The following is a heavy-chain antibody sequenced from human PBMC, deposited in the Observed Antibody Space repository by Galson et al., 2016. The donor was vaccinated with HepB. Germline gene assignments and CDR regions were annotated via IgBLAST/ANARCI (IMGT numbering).Heavy chain of an antibody. Sequence: SVKVSCKASGYTFITYYMHWVRQAPGQGPERMGIINPSGGDATYAQRFQGRLTLTRDSSTSTFYMELSSLSFEDTAVYYCARESGAYYIHSDYWGQGTLVTVSS. D-gene: IGHD1-26*01. CDR3: ARESGAYYIHSDY. J-gene: IGHJ4*02. CDR1: GYTFITYY. V-gene: IGHV1-46*01. CDR2: INPSGGDA.